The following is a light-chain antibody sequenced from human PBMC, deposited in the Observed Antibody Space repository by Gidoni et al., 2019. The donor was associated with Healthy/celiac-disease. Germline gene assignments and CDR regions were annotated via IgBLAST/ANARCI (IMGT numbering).Light chain of an antibody. J-gene: IGLJ1*01. Sequence: QAVLTQPSSLAASPGASASLTGTLRSGINVGTYRIYWYQQKPGSPPQYLLRYKSDSDKQQGSGVPSRFSGSKDASANAGILLISGLQSEDEADYYCMIWHSSACVFGTGTKVTVL. V-gene: IGLV5-45*03. CDR3: MIWHSSACV. CDR2: YKSDSDK. CDR1: SGINVGTYR.